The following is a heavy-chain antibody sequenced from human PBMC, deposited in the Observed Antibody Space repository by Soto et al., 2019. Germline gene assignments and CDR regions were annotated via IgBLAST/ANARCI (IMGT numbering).Heavy chain of an antibody. V-gene: IGHV3-7*03. Sequence: EVQLVESGGGLVQPGGSLRLSCAASGFTFSSYWMSWVRQAPGKGLEWVANIKQDGSEKYYVDSVKGRFTISRDNAKNSLYRQMKSLRAEDTAVYYCAGDQAAQVIDYCGQGTLVTVSS. D-gene: IGHD2-21*01. CDR2: IKQDGSEK. CDR3: AGDQAAQVIDY. J-gene: IGHJ4*02. CDR1: GFTFSSYW.